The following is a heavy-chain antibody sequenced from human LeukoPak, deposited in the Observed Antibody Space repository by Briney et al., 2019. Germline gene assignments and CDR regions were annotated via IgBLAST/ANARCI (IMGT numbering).Heavy chain of an antibody. CDR2: INSDGSWT. J-gene: IGHJ4*02. Sequence: PGGSLRLSCAASGNYWMHWVRQAPGKGLVWVSHINSDGSWTGYADSVKGRFTIPKDNAKNTVYLRMNNLRAEDTAVYYCVSFYETNWGRGTLVTVSS. D-gene: IGHD2-2*01. CDR1: GNYW. V-gene: IGHV3-74*01. CDR3: VSFYETN.